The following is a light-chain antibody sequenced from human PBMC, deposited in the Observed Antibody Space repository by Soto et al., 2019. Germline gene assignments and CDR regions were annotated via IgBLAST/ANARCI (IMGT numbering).Light chain of an antibody. CDR2: SVS. J-gene: IGKJ1*01. CDR3: QQGSTFPT. CDR1: QGIGSW. V-gene: IGKV1-12*01. Sequence: DIQMTQSPSFVSASVGDRVSITCRASQGIGSWLAWYKQKPGTAPKLLIYSVSSLQSGVPSRFSGSGSGTDFTLTISSLQPEDFATYYCQQGSTFPTFGQGTKVDIK.